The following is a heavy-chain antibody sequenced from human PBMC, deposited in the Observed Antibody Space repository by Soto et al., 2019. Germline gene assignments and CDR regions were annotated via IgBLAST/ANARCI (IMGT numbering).Heavy chain of an antibody. V-gene: IGHV1-69*08. Sequence: QVQLVQSGAEVKKPGSSVKVSCKASGGTFSSYTISWVRQAPGQGLEWMGRIIPILGIANYAQKFQGRVTITADKSTGTAYMELSSLRSEDTAVYYCAREGGEDYVWGSYRYPFDYWGQGTLVTVSS. CDR3: AREGGEDYVWGSYRYPFDY. J-gene: IGHJ4*02. CDR2: IIPILGIA. CDR1: GGTFSSYT. D-gene: IGHD3-16*02.